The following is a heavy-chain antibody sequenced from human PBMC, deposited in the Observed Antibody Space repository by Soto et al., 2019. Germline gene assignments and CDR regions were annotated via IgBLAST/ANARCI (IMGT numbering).Heavy chain of an antibody. J-gene: IGHJ4*02. V-gene: IGHV1-18*01. CDR1: GGTFSSYA. CDR2: ISAYNGNT. CDR3: ARDTGWEYSSGWYQEY. Sequence: QVQLVQSGAEVKKPGSSVKVSCKASGGTFSSYAIDWVRQAPGQGLEWMGGISAYNGNTNYAQKLQGRVTMTTDTSTSTAYMELRSLRSDDTAVYYCARDTGWEYSSGWYQEYWGQGTLVTVSS. D-gene: IGHD6-19*01.